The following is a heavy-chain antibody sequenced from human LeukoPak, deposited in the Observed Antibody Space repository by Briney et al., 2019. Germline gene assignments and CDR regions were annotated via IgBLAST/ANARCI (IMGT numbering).Heavy chain of an antibody. V-gene: IGHV3-43*01. CDR2: ISWEGGDI. CDR1: GFTFDDYT. Sequence: GGSLRLSCAASGFTFDDYTMHWVRQAPGKGLEWVSLISWEGGDIYYADSVKGRFTISRDNSKNFLYLQMNSLRIEDTALYYCARAFAVYYFDYWGQGTLVTVSS. D-gene: IGHD3-3*01. CDR3: ARAFAVYYFDY. J-gene: IGHJ4*02.